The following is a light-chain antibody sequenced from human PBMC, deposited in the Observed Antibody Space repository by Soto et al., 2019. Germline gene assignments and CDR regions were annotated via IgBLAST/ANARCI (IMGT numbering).Light chain of an antibody. Sequence: QSALTQPASVSGSPGQSITISCTGTSSDVGDSNYVSWYQHHPGKAPKVIIYDVSNRPSGVSNRFSGSKSGNTASLAISGLQAEDEADYYCTSYTISSTPLYVFGTGTKVTVL. CDR1: SSDVGDSNY. CDR3: TSYTISSTPLYV. V-gene: IGLV2-14*03. J-gene: IGLJ1*01. CDR2: DVS.